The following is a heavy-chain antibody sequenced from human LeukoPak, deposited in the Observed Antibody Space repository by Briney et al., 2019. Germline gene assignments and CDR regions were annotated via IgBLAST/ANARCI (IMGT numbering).Heavy chain of an antibody. D-gene: IGHD2-21*01. CDR2: ICSSSKRI. Sequence: GETLTLSCAASGFSISTDYYKCFRQPPREGLQECFAICSSSKRISYTASLKGRVTISRDNAHNPLFLQMRSLTAADTAVYYCSRGAPQHNVQSYYIDVWGKGNTVTVSS. V-gene: IGHV3-21*01. J-gene: IGHJ6*03. CDR3: SRGAPQHNVQSYYIDV. CDR1: GFSISTDY.